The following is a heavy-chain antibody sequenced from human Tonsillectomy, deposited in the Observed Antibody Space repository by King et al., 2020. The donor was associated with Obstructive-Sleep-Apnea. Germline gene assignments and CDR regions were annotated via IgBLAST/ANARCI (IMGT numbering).Heavy chain of an antibody. CDR3: ARRVRGDIVVVPAAQGWFDP. CDR2: IYHSGST. D-gene: IGHD2-2*01. V-gene: IGHV4-38-2*02. CDR1: GYSISSGYY. Sequence: QLQESGPGLVKPSETLSLTCTVSGYSISSGYYWGWIRQPPGKGLEWIGSIYHSGSTYYNPSLKSRVTISVDTSTNQFSLKLSSVTAADTAVYYCARRVRGDIVVVPAAQGWFDPWGQGTLVTVSS. J-gene: IGHJ5*02.